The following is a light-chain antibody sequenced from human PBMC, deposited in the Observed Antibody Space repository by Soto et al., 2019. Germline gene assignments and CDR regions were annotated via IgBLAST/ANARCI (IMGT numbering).Light chain of an antibody. J-gene: IGKJ4*01. CDR3: QQRPTWPLT. CDR1: QSISSH. Sequence: EIVLTQSPATLSLSPGERATLSCRASQSISSHLAWYQQKPGQAPRLLMYYVSNRATDIPARFSGSGSGTDFTLTISSLEPEDFAVYYCQQRPTWPLTFGGGTKVEIK. V-gene: IGKV3-11*01. CDR2: YVS.